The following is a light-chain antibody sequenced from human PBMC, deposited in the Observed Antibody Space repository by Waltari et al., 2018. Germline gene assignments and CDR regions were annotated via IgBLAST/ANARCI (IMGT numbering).Light chain of an antibody. CDR2: DNK. CDR1: ISNIGNYY. CDR3: ATWDNSLSEVV. J-gene: IGLJ2*01. V-gene: IGLV1-51*01. Sequence: HSVLTQPPSVSAAPGQKVTISCSGSISNIGNYYVSWYHQLPGAAPKLLIYDNKKRPSGIPDRFAASKAVTSATLAITGLQIGDEADYYCATWDNSLSEVVFGGGTKLTVL.